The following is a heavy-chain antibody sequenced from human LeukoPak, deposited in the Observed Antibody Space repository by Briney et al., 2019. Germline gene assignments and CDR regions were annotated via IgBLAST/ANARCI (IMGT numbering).Heavy chain of an antibody. V-gene: IGHV3-7*01. CDR3: ARGGSVFGVGNFDY. J-gene: IGHJ4*02. CDR2: IKQDGSEK. Sequence: PGGSLRLSCAASGFTFSSYWMSWVRQAPGKGLEWVANIKQDGSEKYYVDSVKGRFTISRDNAKNSLYLQMNSLRAEDTAVYYCARGGSVFGVGNFDYWGQGTLVTVSS. CDR1: GFTFSSYW. D-gene: IGHD3-3*01.